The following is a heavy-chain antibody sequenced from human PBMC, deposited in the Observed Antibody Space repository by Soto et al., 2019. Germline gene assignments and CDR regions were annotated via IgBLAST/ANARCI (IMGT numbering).Heavy chain of an antibody. V-gene: IGHV3-30*18. Sequence: QVQLVESGGGVVQPGRSPRLSCAASGFTFSNYGMHWVRQAPGKGLEWVAIISYDGDNEYYADSVRGRFTISRDNSKNTLYLQTSSLRQEDTAVYYCAKDGGPVYCNSPGCSAKHFDYWGQGTLVTVSS. D-gene: IGHD2-2*01. CDR1: GFTFSNYG. CDR2: ISYDGDNE. CDR3: AKDGGPVYCNSPGCSAKHFDY. J-gene: IGHJ4*02.